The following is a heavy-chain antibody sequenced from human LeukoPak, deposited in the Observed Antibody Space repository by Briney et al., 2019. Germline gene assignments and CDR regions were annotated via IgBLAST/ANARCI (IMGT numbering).Heavy chain of an antibody. Sequence: SVKVSCKASGGTFSMHGISWVRQAPGQGPEWMGRIIPIFGTVNYSQKFQGRVTITTNESTSTAYMELSSLRSEDTAVYYCARDSLNSGSYSVDYYMDVWGKGTTVTVSS. J-gene: IGHJ6*03. CDR2: IIPIFGTV. CDR1: GGTFSMHG. V-gene: IGHV1-69*05. D-gene: IGHD1-26*01. CDR3: ARDSLNSGSYSVDYYMDV.